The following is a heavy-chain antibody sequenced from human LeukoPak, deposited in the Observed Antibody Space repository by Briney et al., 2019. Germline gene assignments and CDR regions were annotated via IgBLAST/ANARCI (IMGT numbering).Heavy chain of an antibody. CDR2: IYSSGST. CDR1: SDSISSYY. CDR3: ARHDNAWFDP. J-gene: IGHJ5*02. D-gene: IGHD1-1*01. Sequence: SETLSLTCTGSSDSISSYYWSWIRQPPGKGLEWIGYIYSSGSTNYNPSLKSRVTISVDTSKNQFSLKLSSVTAADTAVYYCARHDNAWFDPWGQGNLVTVSS. V-gene: IGHV4-4*09.